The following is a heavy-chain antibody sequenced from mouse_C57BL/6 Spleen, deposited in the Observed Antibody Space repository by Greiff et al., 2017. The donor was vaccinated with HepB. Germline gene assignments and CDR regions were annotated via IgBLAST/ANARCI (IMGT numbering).Heavy chain of an antibody. CDR3: ARSDDGGAMDY. CDR1: GYTFTSYW. D-gene: IGHD2-12*01. J-gene: IGHJ4*01. CDR2: LNPRSGYT. V-gene: IGHV1-7*01. Sequence: QVQLQQSGADLAQPGASVKLSCKASGYTFTSYWMHWVKQRPGPGLEWIGYLNPRSGYTKSNQTFKDKATLTAGKSSSTAYMQLSSLTYEDAAVYYCARSDDGGAMDYLGQGTSVTVA.